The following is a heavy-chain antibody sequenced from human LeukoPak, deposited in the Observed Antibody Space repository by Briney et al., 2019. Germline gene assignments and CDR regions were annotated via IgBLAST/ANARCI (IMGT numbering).Heavy chain of an antibody. CDR2: ISGGGGST. Sequence: GGSLRLSCAASGFTFSSYAMSWVRQAPGKGLEWVSAISGGGGSTYYADSVKGRFTISRDNSKNTLYLQMNSLRAEDTAVYYCAKDSGTHSSSWSSIDYWGQGTLVTVSS. D-gene: IGHD6-13*01. CDR3: AKDSGTHSSSWSSIDY. V-gene: IGHV3-23*01. CDR1: GFTFSSYA. J-gene: IGHJ4*02.